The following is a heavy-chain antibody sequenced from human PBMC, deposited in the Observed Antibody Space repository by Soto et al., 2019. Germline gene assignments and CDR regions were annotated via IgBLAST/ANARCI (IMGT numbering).Heavy chain of an antibody. D-gene: IGHD4-17*01. CDR1: GFIFSTFD. CDR2: ISWSSGSI. Sequence: GGSLRLSCAASGFIFSTFDIHWVRQAPGKGLEWVSGISWSSGSIGYAASVKGRFTISRDNDGNSLFLQMNGLRSDDTALYYCARTTVTTGFYYGMDLWGQGTMVTVS. V-gene: IGHV3-9*01. J-gene: IGHJ6*02. CDR3: ARTTVTTGFYYGMDL.